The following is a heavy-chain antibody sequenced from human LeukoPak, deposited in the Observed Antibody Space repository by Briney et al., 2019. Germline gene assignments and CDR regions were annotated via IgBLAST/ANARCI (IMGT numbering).Heavy chain of an antibody. Sequence: GASVKVSCKASGYTFTSYGISWVRQAPGQGLEWMGWISAYNGNTNYAQKLQGRVTMTTDTSTSTAYMELRSLRFDDTAVYYCARDRGSSSSWYSDYWGQGTLVTVSS. CDR3: ARDRGSSSSWYSDY. J-gene: IGHJ4*02. CDR2: ISAYNGNT. D-gene: IGHD6-13*01. CDR1: GYTFTSYG. V-gene: IGHV1-18*01.